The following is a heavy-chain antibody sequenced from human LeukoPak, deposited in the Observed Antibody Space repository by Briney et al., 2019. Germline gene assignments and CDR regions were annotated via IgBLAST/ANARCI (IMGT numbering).Heavy chain of an antibody. CDR2: ISGYNGRT. Sequence: ASVKVSCKASGYIFTSYYINWVRQAPGQGLEWMGWISGYNGRTNYAQMLQGRVTMTTDTSTSTAYMELRGLTSDDTAVYYCARGDNYKMLYYFEYWGQGTLVAVSS. CDR1: GYIFTSYY. J-gene: IGHJ4*02. D-gene: IGHD1-1*01. V-gene: IGHV1-18*01. CDR3: ARGDNYKMLYYFEY.